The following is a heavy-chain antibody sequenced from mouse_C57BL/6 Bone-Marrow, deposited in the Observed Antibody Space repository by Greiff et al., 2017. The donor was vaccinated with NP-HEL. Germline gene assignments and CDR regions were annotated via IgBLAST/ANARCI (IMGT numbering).Heavy chain of an antibody. CDR1: GYTFTSYW. V-gene: IGHV1-69*01. J-gene: IGHJ1*03. CDR2: IDPSDSYT. Sequence: VQLQQPGAELVMPGASVKLSCKASGYTFTSYWMHWVKQRPGQGLEWIGEIDPSDSYTNYNQKFKGKSTLTVDKSSSTAYMQLSSLTSEDSAVYYCARWGLGRDWYFDVWGTGTTVTVSS. D-gene: IGHD4-1*01. CDR3: ARWGLGRDWYFDV.